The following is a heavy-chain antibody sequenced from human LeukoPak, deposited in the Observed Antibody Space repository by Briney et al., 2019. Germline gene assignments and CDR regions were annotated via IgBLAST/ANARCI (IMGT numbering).Heavy chain of an antibody. CDR1: GYTFTSNG. Sequence: GASVKVSCKASGYTFTSNGISWVRQAPGQGLEWVGWISAYNGNTNYAQKLQGRVTMTTDTSTSTAYMELRSLRSDDTAVYYCARSPKYYYDSSGYYLFDYWGQGTLVTVSS. V-gene: IGHV1-18*01. CDR3: ARSPKYYYDSSGYYLFDY. D-gene: IGHD3-22*01. J-gene: IGHJ4*02. CDR2: ISAYNGNT.